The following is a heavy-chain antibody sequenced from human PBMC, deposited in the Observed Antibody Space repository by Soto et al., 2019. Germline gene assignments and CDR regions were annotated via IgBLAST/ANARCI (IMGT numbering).Heavy chain of an antibody. CDR3: ASHIKGKHGYYFDY. V-gene: IGHV1-69*13. J-gene: IGHJ4*02. CDR1: GGTFSSYA. Sequence: SVKVSCKASGGTFSSYAISWVRQAPGQGLEWMGGIIPIFGTANYAQKFQGIVTITADESTSTAYMELSSLRSEDTAVYYCASHIKGKHGYYFDYWGQGTLVTVSS. D-gene: IGHD2-21*01. CDR2: IIPIFGTA.